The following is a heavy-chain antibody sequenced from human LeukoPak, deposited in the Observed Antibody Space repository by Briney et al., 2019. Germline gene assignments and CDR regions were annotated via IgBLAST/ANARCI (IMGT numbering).Heavy chain of an antibody. Sequence: TSETLSLTCTVSGGSISSYYWGWIRQPPGKGLEWIGSIYYSGSTYYNPSLKSRVTISADTSKNQFSLKLSSVTAADTAVYYCARRLVYFDYWGQGTLVTVSS. CDR3: ARRLVYFDY. CDR2: IYYSGST. D-gene: IGHD2-2*01. V-gene: IGHV4-39*01. CDR1: GGSISSYY. J-gene: IGHJ4*02.